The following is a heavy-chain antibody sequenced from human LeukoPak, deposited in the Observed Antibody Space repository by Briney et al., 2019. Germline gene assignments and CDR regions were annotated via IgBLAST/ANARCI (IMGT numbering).Heavy chain of an antibody. D-gene: IGHD4-23*01. CDR3: GGPAQAPGGNSPFDH. J-gene: IGHJ4*02. Sequence: SETLSLTCTVSGGSITTHYWTWIRQPPGKGLEWMGYIYYSGSTKYNPSLKSRFTISVDTSKNQFSLNLTSVTAADTPVYYCGGPAQAPGGNSPFDHWGQGTLVTVSS. CDR2: IYYSGST. CDR1: GGSITTHY. V-gene: IGHV4-59*11.